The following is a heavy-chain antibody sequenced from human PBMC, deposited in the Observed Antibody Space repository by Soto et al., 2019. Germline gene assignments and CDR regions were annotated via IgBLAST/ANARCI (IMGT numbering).Heavy chain of an antibody. D-gene: IGHD2-2*01. CDR2: IYYIGST. CDR1: GGSISSGGYS. Sequence: SETLSLTCTVSGGSISSGGYSWSWIRQHPGKGLEWIGYIYYIGSTYYNPSLKSRVTISVDTSKNQFSLKLSSVTAADTAVYYCARVSDATYGMDVWGQGTTVTVSS. V-gene: IGHV4-31*03. J-gene: IGHJ6*02. CDR3: ARVSDATYGMDV.